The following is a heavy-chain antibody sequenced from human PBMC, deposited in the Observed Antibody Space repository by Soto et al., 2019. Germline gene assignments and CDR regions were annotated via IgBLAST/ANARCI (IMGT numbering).Heavy chain of an antibody. D-gene: IGHD5-18*01. CDR3: AHVLRSTPYSYVDY. Sequence: SGPTLVNPTQTLTLTCTFSGFSLSTSGVGVGWIRRPPGKALEWLALIYWDDDKRYSPSLKSRLTITKDTSKNQVVLTMTNMDPVDTATYYCAHVLRSTPYSYVDYWGQGTLVTVSS. J-gene: IGHJ4*02. CDR1: GFSLSTSGVG. V-gene: IGHV2-5*02. CDR2: IYWDDDK.